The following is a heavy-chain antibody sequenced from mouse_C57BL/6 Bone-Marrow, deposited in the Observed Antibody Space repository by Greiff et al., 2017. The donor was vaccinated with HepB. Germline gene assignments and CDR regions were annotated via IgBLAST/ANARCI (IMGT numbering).Heavy chain of an antibody. Sequence: VQLQQSGPELVRPGASVKISCKAPGYTFTSHWMQWVRQRPGQGLEWIGEIFPGSGSTYYNEKFKGKATLTVDTSSSTAYMQLSSLTSEDSAVYFWASADYYGSSYDAMDYCGQGTSVTVSS. CDR3: ASADYYGSSYDAMDY. CDR2: IFPGSGST. J-gene: IGHJ4*01. D-gene: IGHD1-1*01. CDR1: GYTFTSHW. V-gene: IGHV1-56*01.